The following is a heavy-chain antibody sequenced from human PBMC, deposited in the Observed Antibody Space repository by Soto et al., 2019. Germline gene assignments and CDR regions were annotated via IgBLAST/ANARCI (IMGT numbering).Heavy chain of an antibody. CDR1: GGSISSSAYY. D-gene: IGHD2-2*01. CDR3: ARLGPVYCSRGNCYVDH. V-gene: IGHV4-39*01. CDR2: VYYSGST. Sequence: PSETLSLTCTVSGGSISSSAYYWGWIRQPPGKGLEWIGTVYYSGSTYYNPSLKSRVTISVDTSKNQFSLNLSSVTAADTAVYWCARLGPVYCSRGNCYVDHWGQGTVVTVSS. J-gene: IGHJ4*02.